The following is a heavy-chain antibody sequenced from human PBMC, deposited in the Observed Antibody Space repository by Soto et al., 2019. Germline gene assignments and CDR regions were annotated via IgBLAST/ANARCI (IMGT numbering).Heavy chain of an antibody. V-gene: IGHV1-8*01. CDR1: GYMFSTYD. CDR3: ARDHRYNWNDEGWFDP. CDR2: LNPNSGNT. J-gene: IGHJ5*02. Sequence: QVQLVQSGAEVKKPGASVKVSCKASGYMFSTYDINWVRQAPGQGLEWMGWLNPNSGNTCYAQKFQGRVTMTRNTSINTDYMELSSLGSDDTAVYYCARDHRYNWNDEGWFDPWGQGTLVTVSS. D-gene: IGHD1-20*01.